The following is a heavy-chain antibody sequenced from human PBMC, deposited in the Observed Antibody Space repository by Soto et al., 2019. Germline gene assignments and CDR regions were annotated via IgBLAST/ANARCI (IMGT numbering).Heavy chain of an antibody. J-gene: IGHJ4*02. CDR2: IFYSGST. Sequence: SETLSLTCTVSGGSIRSDDYYWSWIRQSPRKGLEWIGYIFYSGSTFYNPSLKSRVTISVDTSKNQFSLKLSSVTAADTAVYYCARGGDDYGRFDYWGQGTLVTVSS. D-gene: IGHD4-17*01. CDR3: ARGGDDYGRFDY. V-gene: IGHV4-30-4*01. CDR1: GGSIRSDDYY.